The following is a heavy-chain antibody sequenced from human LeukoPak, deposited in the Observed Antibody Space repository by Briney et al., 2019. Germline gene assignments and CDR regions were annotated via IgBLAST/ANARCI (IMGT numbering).Heavy chain of an antibody. V-gene: IGHV1-18*01. CDR3: ARDRGNYYDSSGPSVDY. CDR2: ISAYNGNT. J-gene: IGHJ4*02. CDR1: RYTFISYG. D-gene: IGHD3-22*01. Sequence: ASVKVSCKASRYTFISYGINWVRQAPGQGLEWMGWISAYNGNTNYAQKLQGRVTMTTDTSTSTAYMELRSLRSDGTAVYYCARDRGNYYDSSGPSVDYWGQGTLVTVSS.